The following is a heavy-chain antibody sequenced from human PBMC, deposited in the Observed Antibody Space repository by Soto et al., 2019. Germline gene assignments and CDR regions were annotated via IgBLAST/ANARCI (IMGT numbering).Heavy chain of an antibody. Sequence: QVQLQESGPGLVKPSQTLSLTCTVSGGSISSGGYYWSWIRQHPGKGLEWIGYIYYSGSTYYNPSTKSRVTVSVDTSKNQSSLKLTSVTAADTAVYYCARSGYSYGPNPLLYWGQGTLVTVSS. CDR1: GGSISSGGYY. J-gene: IGHJ4*02. V-gene: IGHV4-31*03. CDR2: IYYSGST. CDR3: ARSGYSYGPNPLLY. D-gene: IGHD5-18*01.